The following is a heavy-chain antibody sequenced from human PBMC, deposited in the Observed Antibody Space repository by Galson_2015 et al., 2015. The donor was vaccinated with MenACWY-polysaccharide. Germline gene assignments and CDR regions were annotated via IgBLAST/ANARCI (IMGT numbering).Heavy chain of an antibody. V-gene: IGHV3-49*03. J-gene: IGHJ4*02. CDR2: IRSKASGETT. CDR3: TRDRPIDY. CDR1: VFTFGDYA. Sequence: SLRLSCAASVFTFGDYAMAWSPQAPGRGLEGVGFIRSKASGETTGYAASVKGRFPISRDDSKSTAYLQMNSLQTEDTAIYYCTRDRPIDYWGQGTLVTASS.